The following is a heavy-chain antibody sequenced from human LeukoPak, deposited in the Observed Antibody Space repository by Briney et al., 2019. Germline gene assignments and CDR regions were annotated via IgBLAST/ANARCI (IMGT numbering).Heavy chain of an antibody. D-gene: IGHD3-16*01. CDR3: ASWGAGGNS. CDR2: INPDGSGK. Sequence: GGSLRLACEVSGLTLRTYWMTWVRQVPGKGLDWVANINPDGSGKRYVDSVKGRFTIARDNADNSLSLQMNSLRAEDTAVYYCASWGAGGNSWGQGTLVTVSS. J-gene: IGHJ4*02. CDR1: GLTLRTYW. V-gene: IGHV3-7*01.